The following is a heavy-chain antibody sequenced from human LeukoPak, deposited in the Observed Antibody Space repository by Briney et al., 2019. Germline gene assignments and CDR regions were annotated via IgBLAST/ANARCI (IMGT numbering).Heavy chain of an antibody. V-gene: IGHV3-21*01. Sequence: KTGGSLRLSCAASGFTFSRYSMNWVRQAPGKGLEWVASISSTSTFIYSADSVKGRFTISRDTAKNSLFLQMNSLRAEDTAIYYCARDYFDSSGYPQTYYYYYMDVWGKGTTVTVSS. CDR1: GFTFSRYS. J-gene: IGHJ6*03. CDR2: ISSTSTFI. D-gene: IGHD3-22*01. CDR3: ARDYFDSSGYPQTYYYYYMDV.